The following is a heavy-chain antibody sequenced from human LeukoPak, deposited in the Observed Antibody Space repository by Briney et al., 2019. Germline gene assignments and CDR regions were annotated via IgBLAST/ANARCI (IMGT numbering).Heavy chain of an antibody. CDR1: GFTFGDYA. CDR3: NREDMYYDFWSGLDY. Sequence: GGSLRLSCTASGFTFGDYAMSWVCQAPGKGLEWVGFIRSKVYGGTTEYAASVKGRFSISRGDSKSIAYLQMNSLKTEDTAVYYCNREDMYYDFWSGLDYWGQGTLVTVSS. V-gene: IGHV3-49*04. J-gene: IGHJ4*02. D-gene: IGHD3-3*01. CDR2: IRSKVYGGTT.